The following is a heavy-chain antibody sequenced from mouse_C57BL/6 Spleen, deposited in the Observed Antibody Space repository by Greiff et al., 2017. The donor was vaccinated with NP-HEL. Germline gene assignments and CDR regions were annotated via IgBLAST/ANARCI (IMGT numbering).Heavy chain of an antibody. CDR1: GYTFTSYW. Sequence: VQLQQSGAELVKPGASVKLSCKASGYTFTSYWMHWVKQRPGQGLEWIGMIHPNSGSTNYNEKFKSKATLTVDKSSSTAYMQLSSLTSEDSAVYYCARSGYDGYQGYFDYWGQGTTLTVSS. V-gene: IGHV1-64*01. CDR3: ARSGYDGYQGYFDY. J-gene: IGHJ2*01. CDR2: IHPNSGST. D-gene: IGHD2-3*01.